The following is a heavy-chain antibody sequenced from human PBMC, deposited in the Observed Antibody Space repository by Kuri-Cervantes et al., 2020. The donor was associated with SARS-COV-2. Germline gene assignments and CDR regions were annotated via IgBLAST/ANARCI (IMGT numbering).Heavy chain of an antibody. CDR3: AREDAYCSGGSCYSGSVDI. J-gene: IGHJ3*02. Sequence: GGSLRLSCAASGFTFSDYYMSWIRQAPGKGLEWVSYISSSGSTIYYADSVKGRFTISRDNAKNSLYLQMNSLRAEDTAVYYCAREDAYCSGGSCYSGSVDIWGQGTRVTVSS. CDR1: GFTFSDYY. CDR2: ISSSGSTI. D-gene: IGHD2-15*01. V-gene: IGHV3-11*04.